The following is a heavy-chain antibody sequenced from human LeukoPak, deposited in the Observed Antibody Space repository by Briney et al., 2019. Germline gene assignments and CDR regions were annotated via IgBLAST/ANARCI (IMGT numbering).Heavy chain of an antibody. Sequence: GGSLRLSCAASEITFSSNYMNWIRQAPGKGLEWLSYISSSSTYTHYADSVRGRFTISRDNARNSLYLQMNSLRADDTAVYYCARSLGYCSGGHCYYAFDIWGQGTMVTVSS. V-gene: IGHV3-11*03. D-gene: IGHD2-15*01. CDR1: EITFSSNY. J-gene: IGHJ3*02. CDR2: ISSSSTYT. CDR3: ARSLGYCSGGHCYYAFDI.